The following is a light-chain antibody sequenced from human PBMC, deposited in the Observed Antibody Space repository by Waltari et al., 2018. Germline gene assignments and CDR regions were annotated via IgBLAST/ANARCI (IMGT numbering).Light chain of an antibody. CDR1: TDSVSTSYF. CDR3: ALYLGSGIWV. Sequence: QPVVTQEPSFSVSPGGTVTLTCALSTDSVSTSYFPSWYQQTPGQTPRTLFFNTNSRSSGVPYRFSGSILGNKAALSITGAQAEDGGDYYCALYLGSGIWVFGGGTKLTVL. J-gene: IGLJ3*02. CDR2: NTN. V-gene: IGLV8-61*01.